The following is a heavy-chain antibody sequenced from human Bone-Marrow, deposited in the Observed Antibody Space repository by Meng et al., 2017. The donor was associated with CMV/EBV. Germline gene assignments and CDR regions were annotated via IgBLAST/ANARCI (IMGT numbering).Heavy chain of an antibody. J-gene: IGHJ4*02. CDR2: INHSGST. Sequence: IRQPPGKGLEWIGEINHSGSTNYNPSLKSRVTISVDTSKNQFSLKLSSVTAADTAVYYCARGRRVRRGYCSSTSCYTGVAARPTLGYWGQGTLVTVSS. V-gene: IGHV4-34*01. D-gene: IGHD2-2*02. CDR3: ARGRRVRRGYCSSTSCYTGVAARPTLGY.